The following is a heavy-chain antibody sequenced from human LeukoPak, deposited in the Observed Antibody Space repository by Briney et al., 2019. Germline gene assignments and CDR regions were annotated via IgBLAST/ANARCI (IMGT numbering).Heavy chain of an antibody. V-gene: IGHV4-4*07. D-gene: IGHD3-10*01. Sequence: SETLSLTCTVSGGSISSPYWTWIRQPAGKGLEWIGRFYTSGIANYNPSLKSRVTMSVDTSKNQFSLKVTSVTAADTAIYYCAGDYGVLFGEHYYYTGMDVWGQGISVTVSS. CDR2: FYTSGIA. CDR1: GGSISSPY. CDR3: AGDYGVLFGEHYYYTGMDV. J-gene: IGHJ6*02.